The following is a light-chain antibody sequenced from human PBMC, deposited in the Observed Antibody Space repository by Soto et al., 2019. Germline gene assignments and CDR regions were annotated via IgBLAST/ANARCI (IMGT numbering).Light chain of an antibody. CDR3: ASWDDSLRV. CDR2: GNN. CDR1: SSNIGTNY. V-gene: IGLV1-47*01. J-gene: IGLJ3*02. Sequence: QSVLTQPPSVSGTPGQRVTISCSGGSSNIGTNYVYWYQHLPGTPPKLLIYGNNQRPSGVPDRFSGSKSGTSASLAIRGLRSEDEADYYCASWDDSLRVFGGGTKLTVL.